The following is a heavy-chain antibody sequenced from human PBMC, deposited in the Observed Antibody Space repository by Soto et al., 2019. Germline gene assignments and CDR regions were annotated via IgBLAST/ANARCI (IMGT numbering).Heavy chain of an antibody. J-gene: IGHJ5*01. V-gene: IGHV4-30-4*01. D-gene: IGHD7-27*01. CDR1: GDSISNLDYF. CDR3: ARGRYCLTGRCFPNWFDS. Sequence: TLSLTCSVSGDSISNLDYFWAWIRQPPGQALEYIGYIYKSATTYYNPSFESRVAISVDTSRSQFSLNVTSVTAADTAVYFCARGRYCLTGRCFPNWFDSWGQGALVTVSS. CDR2: IYKSATT.